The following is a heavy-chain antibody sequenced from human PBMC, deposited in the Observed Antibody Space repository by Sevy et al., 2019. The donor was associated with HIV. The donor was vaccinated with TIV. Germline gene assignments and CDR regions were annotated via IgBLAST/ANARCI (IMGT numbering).Heavy chain of an antibody. V-gene: IGHV3-74*01. J-gene: IGHJ3*02. Sequence: GGSLRLSCAASGFTFSNDWMHWVLRAPGKELVWVSRISSDGTNTIYADSVKGRFTLSRDNAKNTLYLHMNSLTAEDTAMYYCAIDMSTTVAFDIWGHGTMVTVSS. CDR3: AIDMSTTVAFDI. D-gene: IGHD4-17*01. CDR2: ISSDGTNT. CDR1: GFTFSNDW.